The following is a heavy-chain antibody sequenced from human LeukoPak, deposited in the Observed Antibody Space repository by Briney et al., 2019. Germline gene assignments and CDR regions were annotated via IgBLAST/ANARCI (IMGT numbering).Heavy chain of an antibody. CDR3: ARVLRAITMIVVVRKVAFDI. D-gene: IGHD3-22*01. Sequence: GGSLRLSCAASGFTFSSYWMSWVRQAPGKGLEWVANIKQDGSEKYYVDSVKGRFTISRDNAKNSLYLQMNSLRAEDTAVYYCARVLRAITMIVVVRKVAFDIWGQGTMVTVS. CDR2: IKQDGSEK. V-gene: IGHV3-7*01. J-gene: IGHJ3*02. CDR1: GFTFSSYW.